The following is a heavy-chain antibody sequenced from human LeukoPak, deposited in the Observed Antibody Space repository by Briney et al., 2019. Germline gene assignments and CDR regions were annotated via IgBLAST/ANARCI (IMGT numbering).Heavy chain of an antibody. CDR3: ARTGSLGSPALP. Sequence: SETLSLTCAVSGGSISSGSYYWGWIRHPPGKWLELIGSIYYSGSTYYNPSLKSRVIISVDPSKSQFSLKLNSVTAADTAVYYCARTGSLGSPALPWGQGTEVTVSS. D-gene: IGHD3-10*01. CDR2: IYYSGST. J-gene: IGHJ5*02. CDR1: GGSISSGSYY. V-gene: IGHV4-39*01.